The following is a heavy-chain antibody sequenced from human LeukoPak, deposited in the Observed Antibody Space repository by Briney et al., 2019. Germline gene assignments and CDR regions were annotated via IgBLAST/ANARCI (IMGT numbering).Heavy chain of an antibody. Sequence: GRSLRLSCAASGFTFSIYDMHWVRQAPGKGLEWVAVISYDGSNKYYTDSVKGRFTISRDNSKNTLYLQMNSLRAEDTAVYYCARGSGLSYYYYMDVWGKGTTVTVSS. J-gene: IGHJ6*03. V-gene: IGHV3-30*03. CDR2: ISYDGSNK. CDR1: GFTFSIYD. CDR3: ARGSGLSYYYYMDV.